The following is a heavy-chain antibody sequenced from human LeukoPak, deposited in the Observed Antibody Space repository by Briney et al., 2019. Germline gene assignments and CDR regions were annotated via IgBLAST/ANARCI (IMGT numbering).Heavy chain of an antibody. CDR1: GYTFTGYY. D-gene: IGHD3-22*01. Sequence: ASVKVSCKASGYTFTGYYMHWVRQAPGQGLEWVGWINPNSGGTNYAQKYQGRVTMTRDTSSSTAYMELSWLRADDTGLYCCASVNYDGSGSDYWGQGTLVTVSS. V-gene: IGHV1-2*02. CDR3: ASVNYDGSGSDY. CDR2: INPNSGGT. J-gene: IGHJ4*02.